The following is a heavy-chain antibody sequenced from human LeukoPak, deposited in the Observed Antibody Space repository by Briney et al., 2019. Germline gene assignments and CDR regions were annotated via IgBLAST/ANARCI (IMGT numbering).Heavy chain of an antibody. V-gene: IGHV4-34*01. D-gene: IGHD6-19*01. CDR2: INHSGST. Sequence: PSETLSLTCAVYGGSFSGYYWSWIRQPPGKGLEWIGEINHSGSTNYNPSLKSRVTISVDTSKNQFSLKLSSVTAADTAVYYCASRGSSGRKYYFDYWGQGTLVTVSS. CDR3: ASRGSSGRKYYFDY. J-gene: IGHJ4*02. CDR1: GGSFSGYY.